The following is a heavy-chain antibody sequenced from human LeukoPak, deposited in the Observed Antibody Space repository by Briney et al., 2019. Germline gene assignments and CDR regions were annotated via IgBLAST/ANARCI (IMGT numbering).Heavy chain of an antibody. CDR2: VVPKSGDT. CDR1: GYTFTGYY. Sequence: ASVKVSCKASGYTFTGYYMHWVRQAPGQGREWMGWVVPKSGDTNIAHKFRDRVTMTRDTSINTAYMEINRLTSDDTAMYYCTRGVLLQGRGAFDIWGQGARVTVSS. CDR3: TRGVLLQGRGAFDI. J-gene: IGHJ3*02. V-gene: IGHV1-2*02. D-gene: IGHD2-15*01.